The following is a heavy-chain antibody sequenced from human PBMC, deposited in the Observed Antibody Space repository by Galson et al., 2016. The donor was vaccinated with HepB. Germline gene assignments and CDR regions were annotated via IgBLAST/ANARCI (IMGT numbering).Heavy chain of an antibody. J-gene: IGHJ6*03. Sequence: SVKVSCKASGGTFITSAISWVRQAPGQGLEWMGGIIPLFRTANYAQKFQGRVTITADKSTTTAYMELSSLRSEDTAVYYCARDQRLVKLRYDILTTGYYMDVWGKGTTVTVSS. CDR1: GGTFITSA. CDR2: IIPLFRTA. CDR3: ARDQRLVKLRYDILTTGYYMDV. D-gene: IGHD3-9*01. V-gene: IGHV1-69*06.